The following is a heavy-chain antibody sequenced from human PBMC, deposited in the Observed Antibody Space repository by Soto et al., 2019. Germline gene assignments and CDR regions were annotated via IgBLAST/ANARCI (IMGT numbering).Heavy chain of an antibody. D-gene: IGHD6-19*01. J-gene: IGHJ4*02. Sequence: QVQLVESGGGVVKPGGSLRLSCAASGFTFSDYYMSWIRQAPGKGLEWVSYISSSSSYTNYADSVKGRFTISRDNAKNSLYLQMNSLRAEDTAVYYCARVISSGWYGDYWGQGTLVTVSS. CDR1: GFTFSDYY. V-gene: IGHV3-11*06. CDR2: ISSSSSYT. CDR3: ARVISSGWYGDY.